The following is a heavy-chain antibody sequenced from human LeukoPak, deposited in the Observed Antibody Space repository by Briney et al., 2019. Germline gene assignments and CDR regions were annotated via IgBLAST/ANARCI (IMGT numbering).Heavy chain of an antibody. V-gene: IGHV3-23*01. CDR1: GFTFSSYA. J-gene: IGHJ5*02. D-gene: IGHD6-13*01. Sequence: GGSLRLSCAASGFTFSSYAMSWVRQAPGKGLEWVSAISGSGGNTYYADSVKGRFTISRDNSKNTLYLQMNSLRAEDTAVYYCAKDLIAAAGTLGPNWFDPWGQGTLVTVSS. CDR2: ISGSGGNT. CDR3: AKDLIAAAGTLGPNWFDP.